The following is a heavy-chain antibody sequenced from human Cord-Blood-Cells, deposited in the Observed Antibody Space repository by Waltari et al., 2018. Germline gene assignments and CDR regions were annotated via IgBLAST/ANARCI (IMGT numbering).Heavy chain of an antibody. Sequence: CAASGFTFSSYGMHWVRQAPGKGLEWVACIRSDGSNKYYADSVKGRFTISRDNSKNTLYLQMNSLSAEDTAVDYCAKAPNPGNWFDPWGQGTLVTVSS. V-gene: IGHV3-30*02. J-gene: IGHJ5*02. CDR1: GFTFSSYG. CDR3: AKAPNPGNWFDP. CDR2: IRSDGSNK.